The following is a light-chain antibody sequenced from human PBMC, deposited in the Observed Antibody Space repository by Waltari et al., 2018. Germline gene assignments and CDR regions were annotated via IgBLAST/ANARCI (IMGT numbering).Light chain of an antibody. Sequence: QSVLTQPPSASGTPGQRVTITGSGSSSNIGRNFVYWYQQLSGTAPKLLIDRNNQRPSGAPDRLSGSKSGTSASLAISGLRAEDEGDYYCATWDDLLSAWVFGGGTKLTVL. J-gene: IGLJ3*02. V-gene: IGLV1-47*01. CDR2: RNN. CDR1: SSNIGRNF. CDR3: ATWDDLLSAWV.